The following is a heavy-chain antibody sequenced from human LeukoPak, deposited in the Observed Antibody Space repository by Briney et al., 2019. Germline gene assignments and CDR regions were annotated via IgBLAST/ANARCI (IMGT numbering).Heavy chain of an antibody. CDR3: TTGPFNYYGSGIDY. Sequence: GGSLRLSCAASGFTFRNAWMSWVRQAPGKGLEWVGRIKSKTDGVTTDYAPPVKGRFTISRDDSKNTLHLQMNSLKTEDTALYFCTTGPFNYYGSGIDYWGQGTLVTVSS. CDR1: GFTFRNAW. D-gene: IGHD3-10*01. J-gene: IGHJ4*02. V-gene: IGHV3-15*01. CDR2: IKSKTDGVTT.